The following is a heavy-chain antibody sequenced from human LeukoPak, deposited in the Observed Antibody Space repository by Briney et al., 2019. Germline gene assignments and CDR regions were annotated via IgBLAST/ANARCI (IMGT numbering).Heavy chain of an antibody. CDR1: GGSISSDY. J-gene: IGHJ4*02. CDR3: GKERTGAAGIFDY. CDR2: IYNSGGT. Sequence: SETLSLTCTVSGGSISSDYWSWIRQPPRKRLEWRGYIYNSGGTNYNPSLNSRVTISSDMTKNQFSLRISSVTAAATALDHCGKERTGAAGIFDYWGQGTLVTVAS. V-gene: IGHV4-59*12. D-gene: IGHD3/OR15-3a*01.